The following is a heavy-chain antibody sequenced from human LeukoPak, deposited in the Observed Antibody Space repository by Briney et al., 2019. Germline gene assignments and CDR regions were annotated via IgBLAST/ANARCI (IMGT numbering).Heavy chain of an antibody. D-gene: IGHD2-21*02. Sequence: SVKDSCEASRGTFISYAISAVRPAPGQGLEWMGRIIPIFGIANYAQKVQGRVTITADKSTSTAYMELSSLRSEDTAVYYCARSYCGGDCYSPFDYWGQGTLVTVSS. CDR1: RGTFISYA. CDR2: IIPIFGIA. J-gene: IGHJ4*02. V-gene: IGHV1-69*04. CDR3: ARSYCGGDCYSPFDY.